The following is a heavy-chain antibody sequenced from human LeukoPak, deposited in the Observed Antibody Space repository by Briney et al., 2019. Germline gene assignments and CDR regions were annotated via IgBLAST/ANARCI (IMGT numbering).Heavy chain of an antibody. J-gene: IGHJ3*02. CDR1: GFTFDDYA. CDR3: ARKAGRYCSSTSCYTGAFDI. Sequence: QPGGSLRLSCAASGFTFDDYAMHWVRQAPGKGLEWVSGISWNSGSIGYADSVKGRFTISRDNAKNSLYLQMNSLRAEDMALYYCARKAGRYCSSTSCYTGAFDIWGQGTMVTVSS. D-gene: IGHD2-2*02. CDR2: ISWNSGSI. V-gene: IGHV3-9*03.